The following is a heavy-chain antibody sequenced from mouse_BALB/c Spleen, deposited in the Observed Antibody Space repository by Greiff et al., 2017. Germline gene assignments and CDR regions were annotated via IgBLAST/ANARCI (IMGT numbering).Heavy chain of an antibody. Sequence: VQLKESGGDLVKPGGSLKLSCSASGFTFSSYGMSWVRQTPDKRLEWVATISSGGSYTYYPDSVKGRFTISRDNAKNTLYLQMSSLKSEDTAMYYCARQTGTWDKWGQGTTRTVSS. CDR3: ARQTGTWDK. CDR2: ISSGGSYT. CDR1: GFTFSSYG. D-gene: IGHD4-1*01. V-gene: IGHV5-6*01. J-gene: IGHJ2*01.